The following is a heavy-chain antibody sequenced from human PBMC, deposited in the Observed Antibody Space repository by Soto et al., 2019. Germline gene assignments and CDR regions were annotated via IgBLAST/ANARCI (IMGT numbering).Heavy chain of an antibody. D-gene: IGHD6-13*01. Sequence: VGSLRLSCATSGFTFDNYVMHWVRQTPGKGLEWVSLISWDGGTTYYADSVKGRFTISRDSSKNSLYLQMNSLRTEDTALYYCAKDLAAAAGGYFDYWGQGTLVTVSS. J-gene: IGHJ4*02. V-gene: IGHV3-43*01. CDR1: GFTFDNYV. CDR3: AKDLAAAAGGYFDY. CDR2: ISWDGGTT.